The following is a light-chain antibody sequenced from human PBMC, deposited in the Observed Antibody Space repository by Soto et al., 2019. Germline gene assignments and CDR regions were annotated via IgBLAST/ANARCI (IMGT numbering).Light chain of an antibody. J-gene: IGLJ2*01. CDR1: SRDVGGYDY. CDR3: CSYGGSYNVV. Sequence: QSALTQPRSVSGSPGQSVTISCTGTSRDVGGYDYVSWYQQHPGKAPKLMIYDVTKRPSGVPDRFSGSKSGNTASLTISGLQAEDEADYYCCSYGGSYNVVFGGGTTVTVL. V-gene: IGLV2-11*01. CDR2: DVT.